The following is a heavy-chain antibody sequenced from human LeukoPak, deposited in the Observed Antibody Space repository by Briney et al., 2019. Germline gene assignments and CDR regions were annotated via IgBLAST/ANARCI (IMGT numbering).Heavy chain of an antibody. CDR1: GGXISSYY. CDR3: ASLPDY. Sequence: TCTXXGGXISSYYWSWIRQPPGKGLEWIGYIYYSGSTNYNPSLTSRVTISVDTSKNQFSLKLSSVTAADTAVYYCASLPDYWGQGTLVTVSS. V-gene: IGHV4-59*01. CDR2: IYYSGST. J-gene: IGHJ4*02.